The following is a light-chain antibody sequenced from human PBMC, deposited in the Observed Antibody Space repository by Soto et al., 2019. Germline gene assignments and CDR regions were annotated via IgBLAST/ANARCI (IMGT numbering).Light chain of an antibody. Sequence: QLTRXPSFXSASXXXXVXXTCWASQGISSYLAWYQQKPGKAPKLLIYAASTLKSGVPSRFSDSGSGTEFTLTISSLQAEDYASYYCHQLNSYPISFGHG. V-gene: IGKV1-9*01. CDR3: HQLNSYPIS. CDR1: QGISSY. CDR2: AAS. J-gene: IGKJ1*01.